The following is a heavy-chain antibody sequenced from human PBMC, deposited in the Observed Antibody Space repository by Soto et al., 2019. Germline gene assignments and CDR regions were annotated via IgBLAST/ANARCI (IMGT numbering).Heavy chain of an antibody. V-gene: IGHV3-9*01. D-gene: IGHD6-19*01. CDR2: ISWNSGSI. J-gene: IGHJ4*02. CDR1: GFTFDDYA. Sequence: EVQLVESGGGLVQPGRSLRLSCAASGFTFDDYAMHWVRQAPGKGLEWVSGISWNSGSIGYADSVKGRFTISRDNATNYLYLQMNSLRAEDTALYYCAKDRGLVLSFYFDYWGQGTLVTVSS. CDR3: AKDRGLVLSFYFDY.